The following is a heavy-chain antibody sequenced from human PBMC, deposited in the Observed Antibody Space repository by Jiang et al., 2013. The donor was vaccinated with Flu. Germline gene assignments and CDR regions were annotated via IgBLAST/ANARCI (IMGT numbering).Heavy chain of an antibody. CDR1: SGSFSSYY. CDR2: IYHSGST. CDR3: ARTYGSGLMDY. Sequence: GSGLVKPSETLSLTCTVSSGSFSSYYWSWIRQPPGKGLEWIGYIYHSGSTNYNPSLKSRVTISVDTSKNQFFLKVTSVTAADTAVYYCARTYGSGLMDYWGQGTLVTVSS. J-gene: IGHJ4*02. V-gene: IGHV4-59*08. D-gene: IGHD3-10*01.